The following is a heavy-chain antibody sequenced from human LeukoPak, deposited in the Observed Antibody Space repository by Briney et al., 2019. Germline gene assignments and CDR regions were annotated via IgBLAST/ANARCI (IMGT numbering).Heavy chain of an antibody. CDR2: IGGSSITI. CDR3: ARAMRSGYEKDWFDP. D-gene: IGHD5-12*01. Sequence: PGGSLRLSCAASGFTLSSYSMNWVRQAPGKGLEWVSYIGGSSITIYYADSVKGRFSISRDNAKNSLYLQMNSLRAEDTAVYYCARAMRSGYEKDWFDPWGQGTLVTVSS. CDR1: GFTLSSYS. J-gene: IGHJ5*02. V-gene: IGHV3-48*04.